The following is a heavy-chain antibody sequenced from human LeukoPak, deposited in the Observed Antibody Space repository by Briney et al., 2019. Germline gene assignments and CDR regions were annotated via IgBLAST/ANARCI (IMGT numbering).Heavy chain of an antibody. D-gene: IGHD2-2*01. Sequence: GGSLRLSCAASGFTFSSYAMSWVRQAPGKGLEWVSAISGSGGSTYYADSVKGRFTISRDNSKNTLYLQMNSLRAEDTALYYCTARCSSTSCYYYYGMDVWGQGTTVTVSS. CDR1: GFTFSSYA. V-gene: IGHV3-23*01. CDR3: TARCSSTSCYYYYGMDV. J-gene: IGHJ6*02. CDR2: ISGSGGST.